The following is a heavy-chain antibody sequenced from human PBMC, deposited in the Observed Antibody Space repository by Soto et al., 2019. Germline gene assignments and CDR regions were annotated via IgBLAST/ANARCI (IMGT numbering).Heavy chain of an antibody. D-gene: IGHD3-22*01. V-gene: IGHV3-23*01. J-gene: IGHJ1*01. CDR1: GFTFSSYA. CDR3: AKRDYYDSSGYYHQYFQH. CDR2: ISGSGGST. Sequence: PGGSLRLSCAASGFTFSSYAMSWVRQAPGKGLEWVSAISGSGGSTYYADSVKGRFTISRDNSKNTLYLQMNSLRAEDTAVYYCAKRDYYDSSGYYHQYFQHWGQGTLVTVSS.